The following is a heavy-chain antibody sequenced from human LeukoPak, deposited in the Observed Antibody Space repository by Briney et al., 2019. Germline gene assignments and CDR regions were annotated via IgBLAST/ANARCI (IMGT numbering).Heavy chain of an antibody. V-gene: IGHV3-48*03. D-gene: IGHD3-22*01. CDR2: ISSSGSTI. CDR3: ARDSADDSSGYYRDY. J-gene: IGHJ4*02. CDR1: GFTFSSYE. Sequence: GGSLRLSCAASGFTFSSYEMNWVRQAPGKGLEWVSYISSSGSTIYYADSVKGRFTISRDNAKNSLYLQMNSLRAEDTAVYYCARDSADDSSGYYRDYWGQGTLVTVSS.